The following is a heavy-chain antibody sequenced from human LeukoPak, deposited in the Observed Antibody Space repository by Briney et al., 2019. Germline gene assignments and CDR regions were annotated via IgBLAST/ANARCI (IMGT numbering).Heavy chain of an antibody. V-gene: IGHV3-48*02. CDR3: ARVGDGHSVNYFDF. D-gene: IGHD5-24*01. CDR1: GFTSSSHG. J-gene: IGHJ4*02. CDR2: ISITSSTV. Sequence: HTGGSLSLSCAASGFTSSSHGMGWVRQAPGKGLEWVSYISITSSTVYYADSVKGRFTVSRDNAKNSLYLQMNSLRDEDTAMFYCARVGDGHSVNYFDFWGQGTLVTVSS.